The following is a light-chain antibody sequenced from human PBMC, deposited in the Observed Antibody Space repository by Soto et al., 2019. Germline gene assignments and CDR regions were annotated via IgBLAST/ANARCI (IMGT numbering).Light chain of an antibody. V-gene: IGLV1-47*01. CDR3: AAWDDTVRSYV. J-gene: IGLJ1*01. CDR1: ISNIATNY. CDR2: RDN. Sequence: QSVLTQPPSVSGTPGQRVTISCSGGISNIATNYVHWFQQLPGTAPKVLSNRDNQRPSGVPDRFSGSKSGTSASLAISGLRFEDEAEYYCAAWDDTVRSYVFGTGTMLTVL.